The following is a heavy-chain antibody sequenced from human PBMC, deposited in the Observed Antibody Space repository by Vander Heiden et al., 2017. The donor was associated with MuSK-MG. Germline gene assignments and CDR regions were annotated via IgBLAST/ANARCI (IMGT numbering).Heavy chain of an antibody. Sequence: EVQLVESGGCLIPTGASLRLSCAASGFTVRSNYLHWLPQPPGKGLEWVSVIYSGGSTYYADSVKGRFTISRDNSKNTLYLQMNSLRAEDTAVYYCAREYYDFWSGYSYFDYWGQGTLVTVSS. CDR1: GFTVRSNY. CDR3: AREYYDFWSGYSYFDY. J-gene: IGHJ4*02. CDR2: IYSGGST. D-gene: IGHD3-3*01. V-gene: IGHV3-53*01.